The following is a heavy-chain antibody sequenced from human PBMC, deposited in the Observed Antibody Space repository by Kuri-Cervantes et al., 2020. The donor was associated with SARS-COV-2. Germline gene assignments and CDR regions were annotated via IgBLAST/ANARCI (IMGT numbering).Heavy chain of an antibody. CDR1: GYTFTSYA. Sequence: ASVKVSCKASGYTFTSYAMHWVRQAPGQRLEWMGWIDAGNGNTKYSQKFQGRVTITRDTSASTAYMELSSLRSEDTAVYYCARGGDFWYFCYGMDVWGQGATVTVSS. J-gene: IGHJ6*02. CDR3: ARGGDFWYFCYGMDV. CDR2: IDAGNGNT. V-gene: IGHV1-3*01. D-gene: IGHD3-3*01.